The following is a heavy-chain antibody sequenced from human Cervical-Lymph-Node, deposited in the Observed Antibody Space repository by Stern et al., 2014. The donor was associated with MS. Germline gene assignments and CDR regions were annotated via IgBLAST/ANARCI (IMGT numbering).Heavy chain of an antibody. Sequence: VQLVESGAEVKKPGASVKVSCKASGYTFTSFNINWVRQATGQGFEWMGWMYPNSDNAGSAQKFQGRVTMTTNTSLNTAYMELSSLRSEDTAVYYCARVPWFSSSWDPLGMDHFGMDVWGQGTTVTVSS. J-gene: IGHJ6*02. CDR1: GYTFTSFN. CDR2: MYPNSDNA. V-gene: IGHV1-8*01. CDR3: ARVPWFSSSWDPLGMDHFGMDV. D-gene: IGHD6-13*01.